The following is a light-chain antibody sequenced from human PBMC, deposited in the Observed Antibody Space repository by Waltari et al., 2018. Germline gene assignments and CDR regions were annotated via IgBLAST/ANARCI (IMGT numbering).Light chain of an antibody. J-gene: IGKJ1*01. Sequence: EIVLTQSPGTLYLSPGERATLSCRASQRVSRALAWYQQKPGQAPRLLIYGASNRATGIPYRFSGSGSGTDFSLTISVLEPEDFAVYYCQHYLRLPATFGQGTKVEIK. CDR1: QRVSRA. V-gene: IGKV3-20*01. CDR3: QHYLRLPAT. CDR2: GAS.